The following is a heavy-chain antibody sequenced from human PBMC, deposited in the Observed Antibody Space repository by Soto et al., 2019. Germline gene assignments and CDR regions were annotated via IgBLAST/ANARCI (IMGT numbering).Heavy chain of an antibody. CDR3: AKGPQAGYSDSGIFYFSVP. J-gene: IGHJ5*02. V-gene: IGHV4-34*01. CDR2: INHSGSV. CDR1: GGSFHGYY. Sequence: SETLSLTCAVYGGSFHGYYWSWIRQPPGKGLEWIGEINHSGSVNFNSTFKSRVSISVDTSKNQMSLQLSSVSAEDTAVYYCAKGPQAGYSDSGIFYFSVPWCQGTLVTV. D-gene: IGHD3-10*01.